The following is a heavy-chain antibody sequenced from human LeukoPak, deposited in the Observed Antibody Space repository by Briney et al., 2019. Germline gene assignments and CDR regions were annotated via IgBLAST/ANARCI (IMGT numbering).Heavy chain of an antibody. CDR3: AKEALVVPAAMSDYYYYYMDV. V-gene: IGHV3-23*01. D-gene: IGHD2-2*01. Sequence: GGSLRLSCAASGFTFSSYGMSWVRQAPGKGLEWVSAISGSGGSTYYADSVKGRFTISRDNSKNTLYLQMNSLRAEDTAVYYCAKEALVVPAAMSDYYYYYMDVWGKGTTVTISS. CDR2: ISGSGGST. J-gene: IGHJ6*03. CDR1: GFTFSSYG.